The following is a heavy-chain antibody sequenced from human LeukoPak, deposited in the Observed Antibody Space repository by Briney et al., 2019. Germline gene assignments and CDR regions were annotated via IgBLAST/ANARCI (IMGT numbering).Heavy chain of an antibody. CDR1: GDSVSSNGAA. Sequence: QTLSLTCAISGDSVSSNGAAWNWIRQSPSRGLEWLGRTYYRSQEWYTDYAPSVKGRITLNPDTSKNQFSLQLNSVTPEDTAVYYCGRETDFGVVTNWGQGTLVSVSS. CDR3: GRETDFGVVTN. CDR2: TYYRSQEWYT. D-gene: IGHD3-3*01. J-gene: IGHJ4*02. V-gene: IGHV6-1*01.